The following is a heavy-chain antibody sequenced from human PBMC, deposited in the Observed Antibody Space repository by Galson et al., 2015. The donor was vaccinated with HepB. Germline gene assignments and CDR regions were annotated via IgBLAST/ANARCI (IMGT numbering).Heavy chain of an antibody. CDR3: ARGQDSPVGYSSSWFYFDL. Sequence: SLRLSCAASGFTVSSNYMSWVRQAPGRGLEWVSVIYSGGSTYYADSVKGRFTISRDNSKNTLYLQMNSLRAEDTAVYYCARGQDSPVGYSSSWFYFDLWGRGTLVTVSS. J-gene: IGHJ2*01. V-gene: IGHV3-66*01. CDR2: IYSGGST. CDR1: GFTVSSNY. D-gene: IGHD6-13*01.